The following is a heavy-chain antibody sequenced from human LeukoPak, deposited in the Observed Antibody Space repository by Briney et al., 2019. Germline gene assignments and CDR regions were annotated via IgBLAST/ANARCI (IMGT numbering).Heavy chain of an antibody. CDR3: ARVYYYGSGSYYSMNWFDP. CDR2: IIPIFGIA. CDR1: GGTFSSYA. V-gene: IGHV1-69*04. J-gene: IGHJ5*02. D-gene: IGHD3-10*01. Sequence: GSSVKVSCKASGGTFSSYAISWVRQAPGQGLEWMGRIIPIFGIANYAQKFQGGVTITADKSTSTAYMELSSLRSEDTAVYYCARVYYYGSGSYYSMNWFDPWGQGTLVTVSS.